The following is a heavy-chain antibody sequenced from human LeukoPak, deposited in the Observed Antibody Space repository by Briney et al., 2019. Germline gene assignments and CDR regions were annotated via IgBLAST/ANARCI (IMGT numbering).Heavy chain of an antibody. Sequence: ASVKVSCKVSGYTLTELSMHWVRQAPGKGLEWMGGFDPEDGETIYAQKFQGRVTMTEDTSTDTAYRELSSLRSEDTAVYYCATVRIFGAMGVWNPPSYYFDDWGQGTLVTVSS. CDR1: GYTLTELS. J-gene: IGHJ4*02. V-gene: IGHV1-24*01. CDR2: FDPEDGET. CDR3: ATVRIFGAMGVWNPPSYYFDD. D-gene: IGHD3-3*02.